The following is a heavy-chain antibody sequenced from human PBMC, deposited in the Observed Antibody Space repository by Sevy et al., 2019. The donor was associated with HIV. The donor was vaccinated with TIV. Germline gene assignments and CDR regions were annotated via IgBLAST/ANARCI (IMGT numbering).Heavy chain of an antibody. V-gene: IGHV3-49*04. CDR1: GFTFGDYT. CDR3: TRVEGATDWGMDV. J-gene: IGHJ6*02. Sequence: GGSLRLSCTASGFTFGDYTVNWVRQAPGKGLEWVGFIRSKSYGGTIEYAASVKGRFTISKDTSKSIAYLQMNSLKTEDTALYFCTRVEGATDWGMDVWGQGTTVTVSS. D-gene: IGHD1-26*01. CDR2: IRSKSYGGTI.